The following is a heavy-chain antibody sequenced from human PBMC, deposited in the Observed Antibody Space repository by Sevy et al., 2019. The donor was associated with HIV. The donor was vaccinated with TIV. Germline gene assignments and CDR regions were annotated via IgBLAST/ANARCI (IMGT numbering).Heavy chain of an antibody. CDR2: ISAGGGSV. J-gene: IGHJ4*02. CDR3: AREGITRFDY. D-gene: IGHD3-16*01. V-gene: IGHV3-23*01. Sequence: GGSLRLSCAASGFIFRTYAMTWVRQAPGKGLEWVSTISAGGGSVYYADSVKGRFTISRDNSNNRLYLQMNTLRAEDTAVYSCAREGITRFDYWGRGTLVTVSS. CDR1: GFIFRTYA.